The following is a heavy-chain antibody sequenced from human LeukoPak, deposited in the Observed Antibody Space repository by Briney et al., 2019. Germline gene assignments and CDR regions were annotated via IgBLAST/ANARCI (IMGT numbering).Heavy chain of an antibody. D-gene: IGHD3-16*01. V-gene: IGHV4-61*02. CDR1: GGSISSGSYY. Sequence: PSQTLSLTCTVSGGSISSGSYYWSWIRQPAGKGLEWIGRIYTSGSTNYNPSLKSRVTISVDTSKNQFSLKLSSVTAADTAVYYCARAWGPRSYEHPFDYWGQGTLVTVSS. CDR2: IYTSGST. CDR3: ARAWGPRSYEHPFDY. J-gene: IGHJ4*02.